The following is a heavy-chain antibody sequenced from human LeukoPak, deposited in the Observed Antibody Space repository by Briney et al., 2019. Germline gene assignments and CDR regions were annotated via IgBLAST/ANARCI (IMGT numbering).Heavy chain of an antibody. V-gene: IGHV3-74*01. D-gene: IGHD5-24*01. Sequence: GGSLRLSCAASGFAFSSYAMSWVRQAPGKGLVWVSRINSDGGSTSYADSVKGRFTISRDNAKNTLYLQMNSLRAEDTAVYYCARRIQGMAPYYFDYWGQGTLVTVSS. J-gene: IGHJ4*02. CDR1: GFAFSSYA. CDR2: INSDGGST. CDR3: ARRIQGMAPYYFDY.